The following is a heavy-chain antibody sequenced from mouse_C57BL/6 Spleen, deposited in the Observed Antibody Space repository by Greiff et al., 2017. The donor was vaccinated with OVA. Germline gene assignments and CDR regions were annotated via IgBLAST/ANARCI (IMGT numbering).Heavy chain of an antibody. CDR2: LYPGDGDT. CDR3: ARWTRDAMDY. CDR1: GYAFSSSW. V-gene: IGHV1-82*01. J-gene: IGHJ4*01. Sequence: VQVVESGPELVKPGASVKISCKASGYAFSSSWMNWVKQRPGKGLEWIGRLYPGDGDTNYNGKFKGKATLTADKSSSTAYMQLSSLTSEDSAVYLCARWTRDAMDYWGQGTSVTVSS.